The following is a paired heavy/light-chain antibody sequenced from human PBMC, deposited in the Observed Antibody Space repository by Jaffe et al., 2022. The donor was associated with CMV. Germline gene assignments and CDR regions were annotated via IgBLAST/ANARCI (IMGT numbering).Heavy chain of an antibody. J-gene: IGHJ6*03. D-gene: IGHD5-18*01. CDR3: ARRARGYSYGYDPSYYYYYMDV. V-gene: IGHV4-59*08. CDR2: IYYSGST. Sequence: QVQLQESGPGLVKPSETLSLTCTVSGGSISSYYWSWIRQPPGKGLEWIGYIYYSGSTNYNPSLKSRVTISVDTSKNQFSLKLSSVTAADTAVYYCARRARGYSYGYDPSYYYYYMDVWGKGTTVTVSS. CDR1: GGSISSYY.
Light chain of an antibody. CDR2: AAS. V-gene: IGKV1-12*01. CDR3: QQANSFPPT. J-gene: IGKJ2*01. CDR1: QGISSW. Sequence: DIQMTQSPSSVSASVGDRVTITCRASQGISSWLAWYQQKPGKAPKLLIYAASSLQSGVPSRFSGSGSGTDFTLTISSLQPEDFATYYCQQANSFPPTFGQGTKLEIK.